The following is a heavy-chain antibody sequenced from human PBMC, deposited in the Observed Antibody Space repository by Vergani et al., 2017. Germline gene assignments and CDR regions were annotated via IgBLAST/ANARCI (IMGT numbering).Heavy chain of an antibody. Sequence: VQLVESGGGVVQPGRSLRLSCAAPGFTFSSYGMHWVRQAPGKGLEWVAVIWYDGSNKYYADSVKGRFTISRDNSKNTLYLQMNSLSAEDTAVYYCARGKIFGVVINTFDYWGQGTLVTVSS. J-gene: IGHJ4*02. V-gene: IGHV3-33*01. D-gene: IGHD3-3*01. CDR1: GFTFSSYG. CDR2: IWYDGSNK. CDR3: ARGKIFGVVINTFDY.